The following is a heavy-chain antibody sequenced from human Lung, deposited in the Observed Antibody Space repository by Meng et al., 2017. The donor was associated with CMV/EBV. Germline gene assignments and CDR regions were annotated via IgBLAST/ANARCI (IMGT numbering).Heavy chain of an antibody. Sequence: GESLKISCAASGFTFSNYAVHWVRQAPGKGLDWVAVITHDGSKKYYADSVEGRYSISRDNSKNTVHLHMNSLRAEDTAFYYCARDHWDSKWQWLTAGVMDVWGQGTAVSVSS. CDR2: ITHDGSKK. D-gene: IGHD6-19*01. CDR1: GFTFSNYA. J-gene: IGHJ6*02. CDR3: ARDHWDSKWQWLTAGVMDV. V-gene: IGHV3-30-3*01.